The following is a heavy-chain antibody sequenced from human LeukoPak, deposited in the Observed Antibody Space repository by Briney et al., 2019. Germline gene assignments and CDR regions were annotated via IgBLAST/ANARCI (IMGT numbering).Heavy chain of an antibody. J-gene: IGHJ3*02. CDR2: IYTGGIT. V-gene: IGHV4-61*02. CDR1: GGSISSETYY. Sequence: SETLSLTFTVSGGSISSETYYWSWIRQPAGKGLEWIGRIYTGGITNYNPSLKSRVTISLDMSKNQFSLKLSSVTAADTAVYYCARVLWSGYFGDAFDIWGQGTMVTVSS. CDR3: ARVLWSGYFGDAFDI. D-gene: IGHD3-3*01.